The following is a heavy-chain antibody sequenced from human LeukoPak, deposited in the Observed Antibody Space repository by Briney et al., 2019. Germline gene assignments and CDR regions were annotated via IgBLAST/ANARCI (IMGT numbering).Heavy chain of an antibody. V-gene: IGHV4-34*01. CDR3: ARGRKGIYYGSGSQNYGMDV. Sequence: SETLSLTCAVHGGSLSGYYWSWIRQPPGKGLEWIGEINHSGSTNYNPSLKSRVTISVDTSKNQFSLKLSSVTAADTAVYYCARGRKGIYYGSGSQNYGMDVWGKGTTVTVSS. CDR2: INHSGST. J-gene: IGHJ6*04. CDR1: GGSLSGYY. D-gene: IGHD3-10*01.